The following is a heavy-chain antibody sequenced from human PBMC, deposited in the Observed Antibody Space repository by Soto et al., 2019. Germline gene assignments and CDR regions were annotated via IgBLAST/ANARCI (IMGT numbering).Heavy chain of an antibody. D-gene: IGHD3-10*01. J-gene: IGHJ4*02. Sequence: PVGSLRLSCAASGFTFSNAWMSWVRQAPGKGLEWVGRIKSKTDGGTTDYAAPVKGRFTISRDDSKNTLYLQMNSLKTEDTAVYYCTTENYYGSGSPYWGQGTLVTVSS. CDR2: IKSKTDGGTT. CDR3: TTENYYGSGSPY. V-gene: IGHV3-15*01. CDR1: GFTFSNAW.